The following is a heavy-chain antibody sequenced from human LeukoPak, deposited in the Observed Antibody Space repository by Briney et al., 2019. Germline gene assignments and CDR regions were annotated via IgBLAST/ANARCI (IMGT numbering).Heavy chain of an antibody. J-gene: IGHJ1*01. V-gene: IGHV3-48*01. CDR3: ARDEGRYSSTKYFQH. D-gene: IGHD6-13*01. CDR1: GFTFSSYS. Sequence: GGSLRLSCAASGFTFSSYSMNWVRQAPGKGLEWVSYISSSSSTIYYADSVKGRFTISRDNAKNSLYLQMNSLRAEDTAVYYCARDEGRYSSTKYFQHWGQGTLVTVSS. CDR2: ISSSSSTI.